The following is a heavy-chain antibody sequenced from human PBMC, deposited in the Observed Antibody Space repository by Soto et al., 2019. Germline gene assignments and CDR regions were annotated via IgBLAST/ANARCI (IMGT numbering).Heavy chain of an antibody. CDR1: GGSISSYY. V-gene: IGHV4-59*01. D-gene: IGHD3-3*01. J-gene: IGHJ4*02. CDR2: IYYSGST. CDR3: ARGGYDF. Sequence: SETLSLTCTVSGGSISSYYWSWTRQPPGKGLEWIGYIYYSGSTNYNPSLKSRVTISVDTSKNQFSLKLSSVAAADTAVYYCARGGYDFWSQGTLVTVSS.